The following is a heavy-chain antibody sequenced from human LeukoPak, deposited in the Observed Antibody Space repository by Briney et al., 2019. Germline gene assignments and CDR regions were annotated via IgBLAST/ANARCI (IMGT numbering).Heavy chain of an antibody. D-gene: IGHD2-2*01. CDR2: INTNTGNP. J-gene: IGHJ5*02. Sequence: ASVKVSCKASGYTFTSYAMNWVRQAPGQGLEWMGWINTNTGNPTYAQGFTGRFVFSLDTSVSTAYLQISSLKAEDTAVYYCAREGDCSSTSCYAGNWFDPWGQGTLVTVSS. CDR3: AREGDCSSTSCYAGNWFDP. V-gene: IGHV7-4-1*02. CDR1: GYTFTSYA.